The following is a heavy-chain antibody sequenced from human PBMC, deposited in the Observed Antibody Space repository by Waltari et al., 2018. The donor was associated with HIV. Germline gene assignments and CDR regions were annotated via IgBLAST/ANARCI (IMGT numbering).Heavy chain of an antibody. V-gene: IGHV2-5*01. Sequence: QITLRESGPAQVQPTQTLTLTCPFSGFSLTTCGVGVGWIRQPPRKAMEWLAVIYWHDEKRYSASLDRRLDMPNDTADSRVTRTITTVDPLDTGTYFCANRLGRGAVYFDHWGQGTLFTVSS. J-gene: IGHJ4*02. CDR1: GFSLTTCGVG. CDR3: ANRLGRGAVYFDH. CDR2: IYWHDEK. D-gene: IGHD6-13*01.